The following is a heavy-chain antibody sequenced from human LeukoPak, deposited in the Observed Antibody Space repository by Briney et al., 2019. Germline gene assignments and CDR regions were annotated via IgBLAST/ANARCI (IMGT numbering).Heavy chain of an antibody. J-gene: IGHJ4*02. CDR1: RFTFSNYA. D-gene: IGHD2-8*01. CDR2: ITDSSGGST. Sequence: GGSLRLSCAASRFTFSNYAMSWVRQAPGKGLEWVSTITDSSGGSTYYADSVKGRFTISRDNSKNTLYLQMNSLRAEDTAVYYCAKVPYCTNGLCYTRYYFDYWGQGTLDTVSS. V-gene: IGHV3-23*01. CDR3: AKVPYCTNGLCYTRYYFDY.